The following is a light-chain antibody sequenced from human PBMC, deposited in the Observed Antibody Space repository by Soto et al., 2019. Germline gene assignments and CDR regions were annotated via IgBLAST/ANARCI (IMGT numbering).Light chain of an antibody. J-gene: IGKJ4*02. CDR2: GSS. V-gene: IGKV3-20*01. CDR1: HDLSSSH. CDR3: QLYGSSPRLT. Sequence: ELVLTQSPGTLSLSPGDSATLSCRASHDLSSSHLAWYQQKPGQAPRLLIYGSSSMATGIPDRFSGIGSGTDCTLTISRLEPAEVAVEVWQLYGSSPRLTSGGGPKVEIQ.